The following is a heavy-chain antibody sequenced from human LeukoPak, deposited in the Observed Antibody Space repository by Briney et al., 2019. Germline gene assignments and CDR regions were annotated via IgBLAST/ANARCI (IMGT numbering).Heavy chain of an antibody. CDR3: ARDTIGIGLRLGEYTDY. D-gene: IGHD3-16*01. J-gene: IGHJ4*02. CDR2: IYTSGSI. CDR1: GGSISSYY. Sequence: SETLSLTCTVSGGSISSYYWSWIRQPAGKGLEWIGRIYTSGSINYNPSLKSRVSMSIDTSKNQFSLKLTSVTAADTAVYYCARDTIGIGLRLGEYTDYWGQGTLVTVSS. V-gene: IGHV4-4*07.